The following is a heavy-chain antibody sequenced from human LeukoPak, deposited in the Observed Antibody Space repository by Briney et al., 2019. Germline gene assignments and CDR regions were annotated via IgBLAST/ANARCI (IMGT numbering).Heavy chain of an antibody. D-gene: IGHD4-11*01. J-gene: IGHJ4*02. CDR1: GFSFSDYY. V-gene: IGHV3-11*06. Sequence: PGGSLRLSCAASGFSFSDYYMSWIRQPPGKGLEWVSYIGSSSSYTNYADSVKGRFTISRDNAKNSLYLQMNSLRAEDTAVYYCTRGRLYGNLIDYWGRGTLVTVSS. CDR2: IGSSSSYT. CDR3: TRGRLYGNLIDY.